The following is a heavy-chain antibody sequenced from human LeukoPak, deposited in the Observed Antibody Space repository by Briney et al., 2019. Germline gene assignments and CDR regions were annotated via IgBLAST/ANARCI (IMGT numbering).Heavy chain of an antibody. CDR3: ARGPRSGYGSGWYNY. Sequence: PSETLSLTCAVYGGSFSGYYWSWIRQPPGKGLEWIGEINPSGSTNYDPSLKSRVAISVDTSKNQFSLNLSSVTAADTAVYYCARGPRSGYGSGWYNYWGQGTLVTVSS. CDR1: GGSFSGYY. CDR2: INPSGST. D-gene: IGHD6-19*01. V-gene: IGHV4-34*01. J-gene: IGHJ4*02.